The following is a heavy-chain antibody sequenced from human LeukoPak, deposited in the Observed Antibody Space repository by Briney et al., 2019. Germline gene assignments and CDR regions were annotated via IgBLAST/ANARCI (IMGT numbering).Heavy chain of an antibody. CDR1: GFTFSSYS. J-gene: IGHJ4*02. CDR3: AKDIRGSGYHPFDY. D-gene: IGHD3-22*01. V-gene: IGHV3-48*04. Sequence: PGGSLRLSCAASGFTFSSYSMNWVRQAPGKGLEWVSYISSSGSTIYYADSVKGRFTISRDNAKNSLYLQMNSLRAEDTALYYCAKDIRGSGYHPFDYWGQGTLVTVSS. CDR2: ISSSGSTI.